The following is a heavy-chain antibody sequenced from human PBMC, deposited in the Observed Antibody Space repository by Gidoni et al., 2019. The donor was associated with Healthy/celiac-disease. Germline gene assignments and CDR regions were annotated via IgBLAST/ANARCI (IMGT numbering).Heavy chain of an antibody. CDR3: AHRRILDDFWSGYFGKNFDY. J-gene: IGHJ4*02. CDR2: IYWNDDK. Sequence: QITLKESGPTLVKPTQTLTLTCTFSGFSLSTSGVGVGWIRQPPGKALEWLALIYWNDDKRYSPSLKSRLTITKDTSKNQVVLTMTNMDPVDTATYYCAHRRILDDFWSGYFGKNFDYWGQGTLVTVSS. V-gene: IGHV2-5*01. D-gene: IGHD3-3*01. CDR1: GFSLSTSGVG.